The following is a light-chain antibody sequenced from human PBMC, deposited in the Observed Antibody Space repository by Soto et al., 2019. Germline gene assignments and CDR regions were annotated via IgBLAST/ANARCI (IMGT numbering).Light chain of an antibody. CDR3: QQSYSTPIT. CDR1: QTIISY. CDR2: AAS. V-gene: IGKV1-39*01. J-gene: IGKJ5*01. Sequence: IQMTQSPSSLSASVGERVTITCRASQTIISYLNWYQQKPGKAPKLLIYAASSLQSGVPSRFSGSGSGTDFTLTISSLQPEDFATYYCQQSYSTPITFGQGTRLEI.